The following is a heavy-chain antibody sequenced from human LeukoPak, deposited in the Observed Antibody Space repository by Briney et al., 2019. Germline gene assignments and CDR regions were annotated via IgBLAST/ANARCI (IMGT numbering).Heavy chain of an antibody. V-gene: IGHV4-4*07. J-gene: IGHJ3*02. Sequence: SETLSLTCTVSGGSISSYYWSWIRQPAGKGLEWIGRIYTSGSTNYNPSLKSRVTMSVDTPKNQFSLKLSSVTAADTAVYYCARDGDSSSWYWDAFDIWGQGTMVTVSS. CDR2: IYTSGST. D-gene: IGHD6-13*01. CDR3: ARDGDSSSWYWDAFDI. CDR1: GGSISSYY.